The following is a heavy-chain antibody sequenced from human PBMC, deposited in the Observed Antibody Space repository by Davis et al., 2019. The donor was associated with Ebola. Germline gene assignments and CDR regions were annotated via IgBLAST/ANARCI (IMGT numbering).Heavy chain of an antibody. V-gene: IGHV1-69*05. J-gene: IGHJ4*02. CDR3: ASRLGVISYREFDY. CDR1: GGTFSSYA. D-gene: IGHD3-16*02. CDR2: IIPIFGTA. Sequence: SSVKVSCKASGGTFSSYAISWVRQAPGQGLEWMGGIIPIFGTANYAQKLQGRVTMTTDTSTSTAYMELSSLRSEDTAVYYCASRLGVISYREFDYWGQGTLVTVSS.